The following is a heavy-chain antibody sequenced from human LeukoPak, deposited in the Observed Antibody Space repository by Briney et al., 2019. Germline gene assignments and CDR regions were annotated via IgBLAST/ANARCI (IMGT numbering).Heavy chain of an antibody. J-gene: IGHJ3*02. CDR3: ARTGRTYYDFWSGAPGAFDI. Sequence: ASVKVSCKASGGTFSSHAISWVRQAPGQGLEWMGRIIPILGIANYAQKFQGRVTITADKSTSTAYMELSSLRSEDTAVYYCARTGRTYYDFWSGAPGAFDIWGQGTMVTVSS. V-gene: IGHV1-69*04. D-gene: IGHD3-3*01. CDR1: GGTFSSHA. CDR2: IIPILGIA.